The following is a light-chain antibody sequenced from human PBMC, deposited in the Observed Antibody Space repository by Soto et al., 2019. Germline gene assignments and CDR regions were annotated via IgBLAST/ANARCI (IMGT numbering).Light chain of an antibody. CDR2: WAS. CDR3: HQYLHSPQT. CDR1: QSVFFSSNNKNY. Sequence: DTVMTQSPDSLAVSLGERATINCKSSQSVFFSSNNKNYLAWYQQKPGQPPKLLIYWASTRESGVPDRFSGSGSGTDFTLTISSLQAKDVALYYCHQYLHSPQTFGQGTKVEIK. V-gene: IGKV4-1*01. J-gene: IGKJ1*01.